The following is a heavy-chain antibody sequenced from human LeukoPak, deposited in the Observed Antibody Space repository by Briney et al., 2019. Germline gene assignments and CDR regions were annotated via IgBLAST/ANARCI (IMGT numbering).Heavy chain of an antibody. CDR2: INPSGGST. CDR1: GYTFTSYY. D-gene: IGHD4-17*01. Sequence: ASVKVSCKASGYTFTSYYMHWVRQAPGQGLEWMGIINPSGGSTSYAQKFQGRVTMTRDTSTSTVYMELSSLRSEDTAVYYCAKVGYGDYVRNYMDVWGKGTTVTVSS. V-gene: IGHV1-46*01. CDR3: AKVGYGDYVRNYMDV. J-gene: IGHJ6*03.